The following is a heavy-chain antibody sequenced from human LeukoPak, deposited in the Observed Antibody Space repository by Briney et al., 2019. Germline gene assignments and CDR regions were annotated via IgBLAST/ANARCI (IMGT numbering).Heavy chain of an antibody. CDR1: GGTFISYA. V-gene: IGHV1-69*04. CDR3: AKEVRYFDWSPLDY. CDR2: IIPLLGIA. D-gene: IGHD3-9*01. J-gene: IGHJ4*02. Sequence: SVKVSCKASGGTFISYAISWVRQAPGQGLEWMGRIIPLLGIANYAQKFQGRVTITADKSTSTAYMELSSLRSEDTAVYYCAKEVRYFDWSPLDYWGQGTLATVSS.